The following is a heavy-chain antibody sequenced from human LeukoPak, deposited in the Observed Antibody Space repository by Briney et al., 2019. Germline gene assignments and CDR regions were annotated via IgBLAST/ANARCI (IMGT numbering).Heavy chain of an antibody. CDR3: VRDFEWGFDY. CDR1: GFIFSRHG. CDR2: IRADGNNK. J-gene: IGHJ4*02. V-gene: IGHV3-30*02. Sequence: GGSLRLSCAAPGFIFSRHGMHWVRQAPGKGLEWVAFIRADGNNKYYADSVKGRFTISRDNSQNTLYLQMNSLRPEDTAVYYCVRDFEWGFDYWGQGTLVTVSS. D-gene: IGHD7-27*01.